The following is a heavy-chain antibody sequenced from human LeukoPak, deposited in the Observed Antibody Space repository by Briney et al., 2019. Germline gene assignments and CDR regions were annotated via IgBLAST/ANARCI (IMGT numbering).Heavy chain of an antibody. CDR1: GFTFSSYD. CDR2: ISDSGGST. D-gene: IGHD5-18*01. Sequence: GGSLRLSCAASGFTFSSYDMSWVRQAPGKGLEWVWAISDSGGSTYYADSVKARFTISRDNSKNTLYLQMNSLRAEDTAVYYCVNGARGNTYGSGYWGQGTLVTVSS. J-gene: IGHJ4*02. CDR3: VNGARGNTYGSGY. V-gene: IGHV3-23*01.